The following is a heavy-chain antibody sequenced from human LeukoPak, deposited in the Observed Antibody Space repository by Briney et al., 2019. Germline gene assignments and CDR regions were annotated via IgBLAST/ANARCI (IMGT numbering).Heavy chain of an antibody. CDR1: GYTFTDYA. D-gene: IGHD2-15*01. CDR2: INAGNGNT. CDR3: ARRLGYCSGGSCGTGGWFDP. V-gene: IGHV1-3*01. Sequence: HVASVKVSCKASGYTFTDYALHWVRQVPGQRLEWMGWINAGNGNTKYSQKFQGRVTITRDTSASTAYMELSSPRSEDTAVYYCARRLGYCSGGSCGTGGWFDPWGQGTLVTVSS. J-gene: IGHJ5*02.